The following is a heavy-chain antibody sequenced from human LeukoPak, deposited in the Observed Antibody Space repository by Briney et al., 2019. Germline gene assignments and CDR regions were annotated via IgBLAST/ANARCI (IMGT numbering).Heavy chain of an antibody. V-gene: IGHV3-7*01. CDR3: ARLRYSSSWYYFDY. Sequence: GGSLRLSCAASGFTFSSYWMSWVRQAPGKGLEWVANIKQDGSEKYYVDSVKGRFTISRDNAKNSLYLQMNSLRAEGTAVYYCARLRYSSSWYYFDYWGQGTLVTVSS. J-gene: IGHJ4*02. D-gene: IGHD6-13*01. CDR2: IKQDGSEK. CDR1: GFTFSSYW.